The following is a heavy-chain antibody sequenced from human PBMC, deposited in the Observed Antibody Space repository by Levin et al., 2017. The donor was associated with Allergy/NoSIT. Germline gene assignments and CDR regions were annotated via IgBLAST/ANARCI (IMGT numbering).Heavy chain of an antibody. CDR2: IWYDGSNK. Sequence: GGSLRLSCAASGFTFSSYGMHWVRQAPGKGLEWVAVIWYDGSNKYYVDSVKGRFTISRDNSKNTLYLQMNSLRAEDTAVYYCAVNPLGGSSFWDAFDIWGQGTMVTVSS. V-gene: IGHV3-33*01. D-gene: IGHD1-26*01. J-gene: IGHJ3*02. CDR1: GFTFSSYG. CDR3: AVNPLGGSSFWDAFDI.